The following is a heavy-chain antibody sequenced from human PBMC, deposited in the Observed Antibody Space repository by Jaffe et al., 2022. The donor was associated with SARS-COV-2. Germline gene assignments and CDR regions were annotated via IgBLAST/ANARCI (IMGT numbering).Heavy chain of an antibody. CDR3: ARGHTAPDY. V-gene: IGHV3-23*04. J-gene: IGHJ4*02. CDR2: ISGGTT. CDR1: GFTFSHYA. D-gene: IGHD3-10*01. Sequence: EVQLVESGGGFIQPGGSLRLSCAASGFTFSHYAMSWVRQAPGKGLEWVSTISGGTTYYADSVKGRFTISRDNSKNTLYLQMDSLRDDDTAAYCCARGHTAPDYWGQGTLVTVSS.